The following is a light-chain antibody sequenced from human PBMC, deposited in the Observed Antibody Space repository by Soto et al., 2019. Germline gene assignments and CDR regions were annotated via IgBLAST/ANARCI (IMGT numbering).Light chain of an antibody. CDR3: QQYGISPLT. CDR1: QSVSSSY. Sequence: EIVLTQSPGTLSLCTGERATLSCRTSQSVSSSYLAWYQQKPGQAPRLLIYGVSSRATGIPDRFSGSGSGTDFTLTISRLEPEDFAVYYCQQYGISPLTFGQGTKVDIK. V-gene: IGKV3-20*01. CDR2: GVS. J-gene: IGKJ1*01.